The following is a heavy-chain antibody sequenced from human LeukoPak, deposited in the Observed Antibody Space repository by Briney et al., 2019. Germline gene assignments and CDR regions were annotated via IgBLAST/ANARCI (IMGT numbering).Heavy chain of an antibody. J-gene: IGHJ6*03. Sequence: GGSLRLSCAASGFTFSAYWMTWVRQAPGKGLEWVANIKQDGSETYYVDSVKGRFTISRDNAKNSLYLQMNSLRAEDTAVYYCASLGDTVTTYYYYYMDVWGKGTTVTVSS. CDR1: GFTFSAYW. CDR2: IKQDGSET. D-gene: IGHD4-11*01. CDR3: ASLGDTVTTYYYYYMDV. V-gene: IGHV3-7*01.